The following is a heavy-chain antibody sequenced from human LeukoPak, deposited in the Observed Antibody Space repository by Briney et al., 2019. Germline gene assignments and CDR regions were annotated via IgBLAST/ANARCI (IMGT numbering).Heavy chain of an antibody. CDR1: GFTFSSYS. Sequence: GGSLRLSCAASGFTFSSYSMNWVRQAPGKGLEWVSSISSSSSYIYYADSVKGRFTISRDNAKNSLYLQMNSLRAEDTAVYYCASGEGSNRELGWGQGTLVTVSS. D-gene: IGHD1-26*01. CDR2: ISSSSSYI. CDR3: ASGEGSNRELG. V-gene: IGHV3-21*01. J-gene: IGHJ4*02.